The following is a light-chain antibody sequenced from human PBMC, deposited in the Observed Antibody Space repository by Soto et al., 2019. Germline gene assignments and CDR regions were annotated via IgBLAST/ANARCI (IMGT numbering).Light chain of an antibody. V-gene: IGLV2-11*01. Sequence: QSVLTQPRSVSGSPGQSVTISCTGTSSDVGGYNYVSWYQQHPGKAPKLMIYDVSKRPSGVPDRFSGSKSGNTASLTISGLQAEDEAAYYCCSYAGSRYVFGTGTKLTVL. CDR1: SSDVGGYNY. CDR3: CSYAGSRYV. J-gene: IGLJ1*01. CDR2: DVS.